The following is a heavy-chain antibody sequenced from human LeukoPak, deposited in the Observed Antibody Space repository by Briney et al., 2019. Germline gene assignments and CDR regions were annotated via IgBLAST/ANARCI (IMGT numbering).Heavy chain of an antibody. CDR3: ARDVAVAGTVAFDI. V-gene: IGHV4-59*01. Sequence: SGTLSLTCTVSGGSISSYYWSWIRQPPGKGLEWIGYIYYSGSTNYNPSLKSRVTISVDTSKNQFSLKLSSVTAADTAVYYCARDVAVAGTVAFDIWGQGTMVTVSS. D-gene: IGHD6-19*01. CDR1: GGSISSYY. J-gene: IGHJ3*02. CDR2: IYYSGST.